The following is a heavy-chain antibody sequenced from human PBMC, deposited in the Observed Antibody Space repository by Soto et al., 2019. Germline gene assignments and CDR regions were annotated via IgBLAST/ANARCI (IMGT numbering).Heavy chain of an antibody. V-gene: IGHV1-69*02. J-gene: IGHJ6*02. CDR2: IIPILGIA. D-gene: IGHD6-19*01. CDR1: GGTFSSYT. CDR3: ARSFGAPSVAGTVGDYYYYGLDV. Sequence: GASVKVSCKASGGTFSSYTISWVRQAPGQGLEWMGRIIPILGIANYAQKFQGRVTITADKSTSTAYMELSSLKSEDRAVYYCARSFGAPSVAGTVGDYYYYGLDVWGQGTTVTVSS.